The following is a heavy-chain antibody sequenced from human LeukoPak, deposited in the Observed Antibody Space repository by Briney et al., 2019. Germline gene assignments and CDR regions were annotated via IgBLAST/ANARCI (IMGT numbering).Heavy chain of an antibody. CDR3: ARRRYNWNAIDY. Sequence: GGSLRLSCVASGFTLSTYWMSWVRQAPGKGLEWVASIKQDGSEKYYVDSVKGRFDISRDNAKNSLYLQMNSLRAEDTAVYYCARRRYNWNAIDYWGQGTLVTVSS. D-gene: IGHD1-20*01. CDR1: GFTLSTYW. J-gene: IGHJ4*02. CDR2: IKQDGSEK. V-gene: IGHV3-7*03.